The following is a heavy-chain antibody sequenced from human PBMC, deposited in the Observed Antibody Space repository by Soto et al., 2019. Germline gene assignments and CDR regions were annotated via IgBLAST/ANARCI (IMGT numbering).Heavy chain of an antibody. CDR3: AREVRDTAMVLVDY. Sequence: SETLSLTCTVSGGSISSYYWSWIRQPPGKGLEWIGYIYYSGSTNYNPSLKSRVTISVDTSKNQFSLKLSSVTAADTAVYYCAREVRDTAMVLVDYWDQGTLVTVSS. J-gene: IGHJ4*02. V-gene: IGHV4-59*01. CDR1: GGSISSYY. CDR2: IYYSGST. D-gene: IGHD5-18*01.